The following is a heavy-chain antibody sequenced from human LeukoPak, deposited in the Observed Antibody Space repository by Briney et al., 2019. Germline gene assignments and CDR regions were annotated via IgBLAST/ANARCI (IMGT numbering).Heavy chain of an antibody. CDR3: AHSSNYRDGYIAAAGAFDY. D-gene: IGHD6-13*01. CDR2: IYWDDDK. V-gene: IGHV2-5*02. CDR1: GFSLSTNAVG. Sequence: SGPTLVKPTQTLTLTCTFSGFSLSTNAVGVGWIRQPPGKALEWLALIYWDDDKRYSPSLKSRLTITMDTSKNQVVLTMTNVDPVDTATSYCAHSSNYRDGYIAAAGAFDYWGQGTLVTVSS. J-gene: IGHJ4*02.